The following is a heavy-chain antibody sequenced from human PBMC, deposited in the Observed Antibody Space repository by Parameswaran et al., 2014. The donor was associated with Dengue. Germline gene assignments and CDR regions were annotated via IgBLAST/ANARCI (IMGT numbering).Heavy chain of an antibody. V-gene: IGHV3-15*01. CDR3: TTEGDCSSTSCYPHHYYGMDV. CDR2: IKSRTYGGTT. Sequence: VRQCPGKGLEWVGRIKSRTYGGTTDYAAPVKGRFTISRDDSKNTLYLQMNSLKTEDTAVYYCTTEGDCSSTSCYPHHYYGMDVWGQGTTVTVSS. D-gene: IGHD2-2*01. J-gene: IGHJ6*02.